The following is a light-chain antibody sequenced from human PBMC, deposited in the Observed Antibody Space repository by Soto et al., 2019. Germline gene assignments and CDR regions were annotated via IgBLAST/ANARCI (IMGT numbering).Light chain of an antibody. J-gene: IGKJ4*01. CDR3: QQYNNWGLA. Sequence: IVMTQSPATLSVSPGEGVTLSCTASQNVGTNLAWYQQRPGQAPRLLIYGASTRATGVPASFSGSGSGTDFTLTIKSLQSEDFAVYFCQQYNNWGLAFGGGTKVDI. V-gene: IGKV3D-15*01. CDR1: QNVGTN. CDR2: GAS.